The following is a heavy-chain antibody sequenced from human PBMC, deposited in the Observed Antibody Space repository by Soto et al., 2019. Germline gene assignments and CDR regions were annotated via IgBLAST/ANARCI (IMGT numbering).Heavy chain of an antibody. Sequence: QVQLQESGPGLVKPSGTLSLSCAVSGGSIISSHWWTWVRQPPGKGLEWIGEIYHSGSTNYNPSQKSRVTISVDTSRNQFSRNLSAVTAADTAVYYCASSGGGEDYWGQGILVTVSS. CDR3: ASSGGGEDY. D-gene: IGHD3-16*01. CDR2: IYHSGST. J-gene: IGHJ4*02. CDR1: GGSIISSHW. V-gene: IGHV4-4*02.